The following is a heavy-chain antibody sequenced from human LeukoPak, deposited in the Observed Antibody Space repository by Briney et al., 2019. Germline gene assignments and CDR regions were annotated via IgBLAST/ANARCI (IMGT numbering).Heavy chain of an antibody. Sequence: GGSLRLSRAASGFTFSSYAMHWVRQAPGKGLEWVAVISYDGSNKYYADSVKGRFTISRDNSKNTLYLQMNSLRAEDTAVYYCARVPNSSSWPPRVWYYYGMDVWGQGTAVTVSS. J-gene: IGHJ6*02. CDR1: GFTFSSYA. D-gene: IGHD6-13*01. CDR2: ISYDGSNK. V-gene: IGHV3-30-3*01. CDR3: ARVPNSSSWPPRVWYYYGMDV.